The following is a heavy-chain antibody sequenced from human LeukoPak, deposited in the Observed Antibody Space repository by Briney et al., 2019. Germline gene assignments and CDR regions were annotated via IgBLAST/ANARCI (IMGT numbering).Heavy chain of an antibody. J-gene: IGHJ4*02. V-gene: IGHV4-38-2*02. CDR3: ARQRVRMSIAAHNFDY. Sequence: SETLSLTCSVSGYSISSGYYWGWIRQPPGKGLEWIGSIHQSGSTYYNPSLKSRVTISVDTSKNQFSLKLSSVTAADTAVYYCARQRVRMSIAAHNFDYWGQGTLVTVSS. D-gene: IGHD6-6*01. CDR2: IHQSGST. CDR1: GYSISSGYY.